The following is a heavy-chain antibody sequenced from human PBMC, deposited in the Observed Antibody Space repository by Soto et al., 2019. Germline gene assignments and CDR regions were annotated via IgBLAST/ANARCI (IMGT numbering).Heavy chain of an antibody. J-gene: IGHJ4*02. Sequence: SETLSLTCIVSGGYLNNGYLTWIRQSPGKGLEWIGYIHSSGSTKYSPSLKSRVTMSVDTSKNHFSLKLISVTTADTAVYFCAREGNLGRWIQPLDSWGQGTLVTVSS. CDR2: IHSSGST. CDR1: GGYLNNGY. CDR3: AREGNLGRWIQPLDS. D-gene: IGHD2-2*03. V-gene: IGHV4-59*01.